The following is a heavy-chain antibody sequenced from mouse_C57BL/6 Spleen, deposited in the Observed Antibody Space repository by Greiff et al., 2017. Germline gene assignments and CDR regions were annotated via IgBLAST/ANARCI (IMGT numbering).Heavy chain of an antibody. Sequence: EVKLVESGAGLVKPGGSLKFSCAASGFNFSSYAMSWVRQTPEKRLEWVAYISSGGDYIYYADTVKGRFTISRDNARNTLYLQMSSLKSEDTAMYYCTREEDYGSSLDYWGQGTTLTVSS. CDR2: ISSGGDYI. J-gene: IGHJ2*01. CDR3: TREEDYGSSLDY. CDR1: GFNFSSYA. V-gene: IGHV5-9-1*02. D-gene: IGHD1-1*01.